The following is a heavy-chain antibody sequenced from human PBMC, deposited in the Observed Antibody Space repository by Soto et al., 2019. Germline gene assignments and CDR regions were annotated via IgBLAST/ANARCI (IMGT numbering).Heavy chain of an antibody. CDR1: GYDFTTYG. J-gene: IGHJ4*02. V-gene: IGHV1-18*01. Sequence: QVHLVQGGSEVKKPGASVKVSCKGSGYDFTTYGITWVRQAPGQGLEWMAWISAHNGNTDYAQKLQGRVTVTRDTSTSTAYMELRSLRSDDTAVYYCARGRYGDYWGQGALVTVSS. CDR3: ARGRYGDY. D-gene: IGHD1-1*01. CDR2: ISAHNGNT.